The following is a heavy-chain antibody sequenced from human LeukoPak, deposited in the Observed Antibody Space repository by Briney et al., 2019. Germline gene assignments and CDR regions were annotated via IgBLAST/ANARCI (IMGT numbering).Heavy chain of an antibody. CDR1: GGSFSGYY. CDR2: IYYSGST. CDR3: ARMVSPQGWFDP. J-gene: IGHJ5*02. V-gene: IGHV4-59*08. D-gene: IGHD1-14*01. Sequence: PSETLSLTCAVYGGSFSGYYWSWIRQPPGKGLEWIGYIYYSGSTNYNPSLKSRVTISVDTSKNQFSLKLSSVTAADTAVYYCARMVSPQGWFDPWGQGTLVTVSS.